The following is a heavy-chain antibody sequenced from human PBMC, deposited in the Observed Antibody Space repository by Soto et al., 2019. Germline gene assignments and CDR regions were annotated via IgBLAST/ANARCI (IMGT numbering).Heavy chain of an antibody. CDR3: VGGSWFD. Sequence: EVQLVESGGDMVQPGRSLKLSCVGSGYSFEDYSMHWVRQAPGKGLEWVSGISWNGNFTGYADSVKGRFTISRDNAKNSLFLQMRSLSLEDTALYYCVGGSWFDWGQGTLVTCSS. CDR2: ISWNGNFT. V-gene: IGHV3-9*01. CDR1: GYSFEDYS. D-gene: IGHD2-15*01. J-gene: IGHJ4*02.